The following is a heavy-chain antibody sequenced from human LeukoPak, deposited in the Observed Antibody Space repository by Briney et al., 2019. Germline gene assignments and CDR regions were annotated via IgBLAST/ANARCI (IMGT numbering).Heavy chain of an antibody. V-gene: IGHV5-51*01. D-gene: IGHD5-24*01. J-gene: IGHJ6*03. CDR1: GYTFPSYW. Sequence: GESLKISCKGSGYTFPSYWIGWVRQMPGKGLEWMGIIYPADSDTRYSPSFQGQVTISTDKSISTAYLQWSSLKASDTAMYYCARRVDGYNYNYYYYYMDVWGKGTTVTVSS. CDR2: IYPADSDT. CDR3: ARRVDGYNYNYYYYYMDV.